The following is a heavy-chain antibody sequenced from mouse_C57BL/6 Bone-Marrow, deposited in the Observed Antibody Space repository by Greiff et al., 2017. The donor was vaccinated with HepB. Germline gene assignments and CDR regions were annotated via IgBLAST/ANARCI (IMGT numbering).Heavy chain of an antibody. D-gene: IGHD1-1*01. Sequence: VKLVESGAELVRPGTSVKMSCKASGYTFTNYWIGWAKQRPGHGLEWIGDIYPGGGYTNYNEKFKGKATLTADKSSSTAYMQFSSLTSEDSAIYYCALHLYYGSSFWYFDVWGTGTTVTVSS. J-gene: IGHJ1*03. CDR2: IYPGGGYT. CDR1: GYTFTNYW. V-gene: IGHV1-63*01. CDR3: ALHLYYGSSFWYFDV.